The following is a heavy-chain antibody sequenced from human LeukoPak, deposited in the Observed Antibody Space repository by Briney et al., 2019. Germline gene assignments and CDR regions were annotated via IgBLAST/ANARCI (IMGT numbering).Heavy chain of an antibody. D-gene: IGHD3-10*01. CDR1: GFTFSNAW. V-gene: IGHV3-15*01. CDR2: IKSKTDGGTT. Sequence: GGSLRLSCAASGFTFSNAWMSWVRQAPGKGLEWVGRIKSKTDGGTTDYAAPVKGRFTISRDDSKNTLYLQMNSLKTEDTAVYYCTTGLYSKRLHIPRDYWGQGTLVTVSS. CDR3: TTGLYSKRLHIPRDY. J-gene: IGHJ4*02.